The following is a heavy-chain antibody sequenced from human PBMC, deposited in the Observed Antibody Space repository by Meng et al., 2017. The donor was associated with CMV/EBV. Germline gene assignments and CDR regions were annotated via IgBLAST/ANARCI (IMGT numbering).Heavy chain of an antibody. CDR2: INHSGST. V-gene: IGHV4-34*01. CDR1: GGSFSGYY. D-gene: IGHD5-18*01. CDR3: ARGSGYSYGYYYYYYGMDV. J-gene: IGHJ6*02. Sequence: GSLRLSCAVYGGSFSGYYWSWIRQLPGKGLEWIGEINHSGSTNYNPSLKSRVTISVDTSKNQFSLKLSSVTAADTAVYYCARGSGYSYGYYYYYYGMDVWGQGTTVTVSS.